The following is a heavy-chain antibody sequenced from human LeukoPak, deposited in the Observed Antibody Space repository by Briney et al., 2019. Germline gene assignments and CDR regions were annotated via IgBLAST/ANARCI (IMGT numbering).Heavy chain of an antibody. CDR3: ARGPKPLYYYDSSGIRGYAFDI. J-gene: IGHJ3*02. D-gene: IGHD3-22*01. Sequence: GASVKVSCKASGYTFTGYYMHWVRQAPGQGLEWMGWINPNSGGTNYAQKFQGRVTITRNTSISTAYMELSSLRSEDTAVYYCARGPKPLYYYDSSGIRGYAFDIWGQGTMVTVSS. CDR1: GYTFTGYY. CDR2: INPNSGGT. V-gene: IGHV1-2*02.